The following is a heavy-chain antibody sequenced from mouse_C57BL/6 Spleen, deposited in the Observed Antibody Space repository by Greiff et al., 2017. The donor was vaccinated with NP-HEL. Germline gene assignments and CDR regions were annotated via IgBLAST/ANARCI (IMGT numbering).Heavy chain of an antibody. V-gene: IGHV2-2*01. D-gene: IGHD3-1*01. J-gene: IGHJ4*01. CDR1: GFSLTSYG. CDR3: ASVLRDYAMDY. Sequence: VQLQESGPGLVQPSQSLSITCTVSGFSLTSYGVHWVRQSPGKGLEWLGVIWSGGSTDYNAAFISRLSISKDNSKSQVFFKMNSLQADDTAIYYCASVLRDYAMDYWGQGTSVTVSS. CDR2: IWSGGST.